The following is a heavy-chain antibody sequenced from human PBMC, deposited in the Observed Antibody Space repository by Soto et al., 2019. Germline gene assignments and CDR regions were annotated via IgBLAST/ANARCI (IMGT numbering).Heavy chain of an antibody. J-gene: IGHJ2*01. CDR2: VYYSGLT. Sequence: QVQLQESGPGLVKPSQTLSLTCTVSGGSIRSGDCYWSWIRQSPGKGLEWIGYVYYSGLTYYNPSLKTRSSISIDTSANQFSLELTALTAADTALYFCARTTGDRYFDVWGRGTLVTVSS. D-gene: IGHD4-17*01. CDR1: GGSIRSGDCY. CDR3: ARTTGDRYFDV. V-gene: IGHV4-30-4*01.